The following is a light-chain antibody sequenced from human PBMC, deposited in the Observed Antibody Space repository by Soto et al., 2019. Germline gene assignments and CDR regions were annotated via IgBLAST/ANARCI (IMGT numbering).Light chain of an antibody. CDR2: DAS. CDR1: QSVSNW. V-gene: IGKV1-5*01. Sequence: NHVTKSPSTRSASVGDRVTITCRASQSVSNWLAWYQQKPGKAPKLLIYDASNLEGGVPSRFSGSGSGTEFTLTISSLQPDDSATYYCQQYNSYSPTFGQGTKVDIK. J-gene: IGKJ1*01. CDR3: QQYNSYSPT.